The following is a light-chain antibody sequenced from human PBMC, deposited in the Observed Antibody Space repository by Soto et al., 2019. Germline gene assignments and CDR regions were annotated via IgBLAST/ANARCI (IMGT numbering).Light chain of an antibody. CDR3: QQYDNWPWT. CDR2: GAS. V-gene: IGKV3-15*01. Sequence: EIVMTPSPATLSVSPGSRAPLSGRASQSISDTLAWYQQKPGQAPRLLIHGASTRAPGFPARFSGSGSGTDFTLTISSMQSEDFAVYYCQQYDNWPWTFGQGTKVAIK. CDR1: QSISDT. J-gene: IGKJ1*01.